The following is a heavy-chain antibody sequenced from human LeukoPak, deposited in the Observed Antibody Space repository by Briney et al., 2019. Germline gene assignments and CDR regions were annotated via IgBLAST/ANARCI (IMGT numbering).Heavy chain of an antibody. V-gene: IGHV1-2*02. D-gene: IGHD4-23*01. CDR2: INPNSGGT. CDR3: ARDLYGGNSPYYYYYGMDV. Sequence: ASVKVSCKASGYTFTGYYMHWVRQAPGQGLEWKGWINPNSGGTNYAQKFQGRVTMTRDTSISTAYMELSRLRSDDTAVYYCARDLYGGNSPYYYYYGMDVWGQGTTVTVSS. CDR1: GYTFTGYY. J-gene: IGHJ6*02.